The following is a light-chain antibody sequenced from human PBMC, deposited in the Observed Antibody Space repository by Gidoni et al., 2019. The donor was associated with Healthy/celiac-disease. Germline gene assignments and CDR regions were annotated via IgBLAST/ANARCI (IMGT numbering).Light chain of an antibody. Sequence: EIVLTQSPATLSLSPGERATLSCRASQSVSSYLAWYQQKPGQAPRLLIYDASNRATGIPARFSGSGSGTDFTLTISSLEPEDFAVYYCQQRSNWPPRITFXPXTKVDTK. CDR1: QSVSSY. CDR2: DAS. CDR3: QQRSNWPPRIT. J-gene: IGKJ3*01. V-gene: IGKV3-11*01.